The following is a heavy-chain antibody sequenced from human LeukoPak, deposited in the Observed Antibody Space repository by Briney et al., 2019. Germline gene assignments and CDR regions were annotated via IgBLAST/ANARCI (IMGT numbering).Heavy chain of an antibody. CDR1: GGSISSSSPY. Sequence: SETLSLTCTVSGGSISSSSPYCGWIRQPPGKGLEWIGSMYYSGSTYYNPSLKSRVTISVDTSKNQFSLRLSSVTAADTAVYYCARDRSIAVVPAAISFSDYWGQGTLVTVSS. D-gene: IGHD2-2*01. CDR2: MYYSGST. CDR3: ARDRSIAVVPAAISFSDY. J-gene: IGHJ4*02. V-gene: IGHV4-39*02.